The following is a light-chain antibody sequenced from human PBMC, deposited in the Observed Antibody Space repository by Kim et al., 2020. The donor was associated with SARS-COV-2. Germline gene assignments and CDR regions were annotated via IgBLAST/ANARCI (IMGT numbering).Light chain of an antibody. CDR3: QQSYSTPWT. CDR1: QKIINF. V-gene: IGKV1-39*01. CDR2: AAS. Sequence: SSVGDIVTITCRASQKIINFLNWYQQKPGKAPNLLIFAASNLESGVPSRFSGSGSGAEFTLTISSLRPEDCATYYCQQSYSTPWTFGQGTKVDIK. J-gene: IGKJ1*01.